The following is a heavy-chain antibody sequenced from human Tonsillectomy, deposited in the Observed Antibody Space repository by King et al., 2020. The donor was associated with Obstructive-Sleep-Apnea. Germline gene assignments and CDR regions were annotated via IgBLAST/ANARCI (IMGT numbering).Heavy chain of an antibody. J-gene: IGHJ4*02. CDR3: ARDMSSGWYGPLDH. Sequence: VQLVESGGGLVQPGRSLRLSCAASGFTFDDYAMHWVRQSPGRGLEWVSGINWNSSTIGYVDSVKGRFTVSRDNAKNSLFLQMNSLRPEDTALYYCARDMSSGWYGPLDHWGQGTLLTVSS. CDR2: INWNSSTI. V-gene: IGHV3-9*01. CDR1: GFTFDDYA. D-gene: IGHD6-19*01.